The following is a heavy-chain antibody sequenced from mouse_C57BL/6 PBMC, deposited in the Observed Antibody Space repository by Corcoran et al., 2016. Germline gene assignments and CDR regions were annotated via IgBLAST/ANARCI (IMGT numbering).Heavy chain of an antibody. J-gene: IGHJ3*01. Sequence: QVQLQQPGAERVKPGASVKMSCKASGYTFTSYWITWVKQRPGQGLEWIGDIYPGSGSTNYNEKFKSKATLTVDTSSSTAYMQLSSLTSEDSAVYYCASYYSNKAWFAYWGQGTLVTVSA. CDR2: IYPGSGST. D-gene: IGHD2-5*01. CDR1: GYTFTSYW. CDR3: ASYYSNKAWFAY. V-gene: IGHV1-55*01.